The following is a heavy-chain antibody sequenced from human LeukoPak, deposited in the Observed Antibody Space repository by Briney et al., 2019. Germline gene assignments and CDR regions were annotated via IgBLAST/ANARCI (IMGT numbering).Heavy chain of an antibody. CDR1: GCTISRGGYY. V-gene: IGHV4-31*03. Sequence: SETLSLTCTVSGCTISRGGYYWSWIPQHPGKGLEWIGYIYYSGSTYYNPSLKSRVTISVDTSKNQFSLKLSSVTAADTAVYYCARVRGITMIVVVISTIPVGYFDLWGRGTLVTVSS. D-gene: IGHD3-22*01. J-gene: IGHJ2*01. CDR2: IYYSGST. CDR3: ARVRGITMIVVVISTIPVGYFDL.